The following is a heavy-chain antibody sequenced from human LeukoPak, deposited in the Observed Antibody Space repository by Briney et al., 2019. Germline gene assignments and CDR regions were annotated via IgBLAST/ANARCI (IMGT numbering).Heavy chain of an antibody. D-gene: IGHD1-7*01. J-gene: IGHJ4*02. Sequence: ETLSLTCTVSGGSISSYYWSWIRQPAGKGLEWIGRIYTSGSTNYNPSLKSRVTMSVDTSKNQFSLKLSSVTAADTAVYYCARVSDNWNYWYYDYWGQGTLVTVSS. CDR2: IYTSGST. CDR3: ARVSDNWNYWYYDY. V-gene: IGHV4-4*07. CDR1: GGSISSYY.